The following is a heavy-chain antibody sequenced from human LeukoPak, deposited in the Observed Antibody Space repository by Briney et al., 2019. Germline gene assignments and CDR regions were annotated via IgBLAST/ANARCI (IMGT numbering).Heavy chain of an antibody. CDR3: AKNGLWQVPFDP. Sequence: PGGSLRLSCAASGFTFSSYGMSWVRQAPGKGLDWVSSISGSGGTTYYEDSVKGRFTISRDNSRNTLYLQMNSLRAEDTAVYYCAKNGLWQVPFDPWGQGTLVTVSS. CDR2: ISGSGGTT. CDR1: GFTFSSYG. D-gene: IGHD6-19*01. J-gene: IGHJ5*02. V-gene: IGHV3-23*01.